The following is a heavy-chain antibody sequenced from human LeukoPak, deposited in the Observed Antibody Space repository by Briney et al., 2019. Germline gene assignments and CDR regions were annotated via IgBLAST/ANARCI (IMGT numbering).Heavy chain of an antibody. CDR1: GFTFSSYS. V-gene: IGHV3-48*01. J-gene: IGHJ4*02. Sequence: EPGGSLRLSCAASGFTFSSYSMPWVRQAPGKGLEWVSYISSSSSTIYYADSVKGRFTISRDNAKNSLYLQMNTLRAEDTAVYYCARDRHKYNYDSGGYPPYWGQGTLVTVSS. CDR3: ARDRHKYNYDSGGYPPY. CDR2: ISSSSSTI. D-gene: IGHD3-22*01.